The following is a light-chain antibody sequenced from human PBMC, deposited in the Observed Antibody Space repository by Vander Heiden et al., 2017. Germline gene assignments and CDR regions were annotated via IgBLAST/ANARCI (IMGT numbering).Light chain of an antibody. V-gene: IGKV3-15*01. J-gene: IGKJ1*01. CDR2: GAS. CDR3: QQYNNWPPWT. CDR1: QSVSSN. Sequence: ELVRTQPPATLSVSPGERATLSCRASQSVSSNLAWYQQKPGQAPRLLIYGASTRATGIPARFSGSGSGTEFTLTISSLQSEDFAVYYCQQYNNWPPWTFGQGTKVEIK.